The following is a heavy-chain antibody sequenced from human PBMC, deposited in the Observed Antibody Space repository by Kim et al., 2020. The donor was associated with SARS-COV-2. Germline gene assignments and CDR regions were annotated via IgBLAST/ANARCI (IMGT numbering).Heavy chain of an antibody. V-gene: IGHV3-30*03. J-gene: IGHJ4*02. D-gene: IGHD6-19*01. Sequence: GGSLRLSCAASGFTFSSYGFHWVRQAPGKGLQWVAFISHDGSNKNYGESVKGRFSVSRDNPKNTLYQQMDSLRIEDTAVYYCARWGYQWLADWGQGTLVTVSS. CDR2: ISHDGSNK. CDR3: ARWGYQWLAD. CDR1: GFTFSSYG.